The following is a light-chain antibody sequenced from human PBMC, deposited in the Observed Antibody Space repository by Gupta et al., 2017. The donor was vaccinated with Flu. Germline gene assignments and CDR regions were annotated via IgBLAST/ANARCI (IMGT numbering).Light chain of an antibody. Sequence: QSALTQPASVSGSPGQSITISCTGTTSDVGGYNSVSWYQQRPGKAPKLRIDDGINRPSGISNRFSGSNSGNTAALTITGLQAEDEAEYYCGSYKSGNTLVVVFGGGTKLTVL. V-gene: IGLV2-14*01. J-gene: IGLJ2*01. CDR3: GSYKSGNTLVVV. CDR2: DGI. CDR1: TSDVGGYNS.